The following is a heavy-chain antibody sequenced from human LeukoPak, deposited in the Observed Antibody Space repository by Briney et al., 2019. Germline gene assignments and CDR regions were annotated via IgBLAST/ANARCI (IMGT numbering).Heavy chain of an antibody. V-gene: IGHV1-8*01. CDR3: ARRSWYDYDY. D-gene: IGHD6-13*01. Sequence: ASVKVSCKASGYTFTSYDINSVRQATEQGLEWMVWMNPNSGNTGYAQKFQGRVTMTRNTSTITAYMELSSLRSEDTAVYYCARRSWYDYDYWGQGTLVTVSS. CDR2: MNPNSGNT. CDR1: GYTFTSYD. J-gene: IGHJ4*02.